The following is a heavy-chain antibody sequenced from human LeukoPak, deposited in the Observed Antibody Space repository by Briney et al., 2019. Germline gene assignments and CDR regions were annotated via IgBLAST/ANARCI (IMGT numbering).Heavy chain of an antibody. J-gene: IGHJ4*02. Sequence: PGGSLRLSCAASGFTFSNAWMSWVRQAPGKGLEWVGRIKSKVHGGTTDYATPVKGRFTISRDDSKNTLYLQMNALKTEDTAVYFCTTDPVGIYDFDYWGQGTLVTVSS. CDR3: TTDPVGIYDFDY. CDR2: IKSKVHGGTT. CDR1: GFTFSNAW. D-gene: IGHD3-10*01. V-gene: IGHV3-15*01.